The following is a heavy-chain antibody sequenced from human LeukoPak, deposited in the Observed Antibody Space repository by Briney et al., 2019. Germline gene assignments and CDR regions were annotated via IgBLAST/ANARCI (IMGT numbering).Heavy chain of an antibody. V-gene: IGHV3-48*02. CDR2: ITRDTTSI. CDR1: GFTFGSFS. J-gene: IGHJ4*02. D-gene: IGHD2-8*02. CDR3: VRDLYWAFDS. Sequence: GGSLGLSCAASGFTFGSFSINWVRQAPGKGLEWVSYITRDTTSISYAVSVKGRFTISRDNAKNSLYLQMNSLTDEDTAVYYCVRDLYWAFDSWGQGNLVTVSS.